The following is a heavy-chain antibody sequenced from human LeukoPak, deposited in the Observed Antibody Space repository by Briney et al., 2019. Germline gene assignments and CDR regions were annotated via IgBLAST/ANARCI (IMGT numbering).Heavy chain of an antibody. Sequence: ASETLSLTCTVSGRSISSYYWSWIRQPAGKGLEWIGRFYADGSTHYNPSLKSRVTMSIDTSKNQFSLKLTFVTAADTAVYYCAREVWEADAFDIWGQGTVVTVSS. CDR3: AREVWEADAFDI. CDR1: GRSISSYY. CDR2: FYADGST. D-gene: IGHD3-16*01. J-gene: IGHJ3*02. V-gene: IGHV4-4*07.